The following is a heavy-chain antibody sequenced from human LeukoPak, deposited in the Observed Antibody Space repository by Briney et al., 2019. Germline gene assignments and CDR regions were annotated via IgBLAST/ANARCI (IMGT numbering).Heavy chain of an antibody. CDR3: AGGQMFTSGGFDN. CDR1: GFAFSSYA. J-gene: IGHJ4*02. CDR2: ISRRDDYT. V-gene: IGHV3-23*01. Sequence: AGGSLRLSCAASGFAFSSYAMSWVRQPPGKGLEWVSVISRRDDYTYYADSVKGRFTISRDNSKNTLYLQMNTLRAEDTALYYCAGGQMFTSGGFDNWGQGALVTVSS. D-gene: IGHD6-19*01.